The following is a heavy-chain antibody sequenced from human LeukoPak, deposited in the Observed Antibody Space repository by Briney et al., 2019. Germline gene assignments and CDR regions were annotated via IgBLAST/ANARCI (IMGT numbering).Heavy chain of an antibody. V-gene: IGHV3-23*01. CDR3: AKRLGEQGTVITGGYFDN. CDR2: ITGTGGTT. D-gene: IGHD4-23*01. J-gene: IGHJ4*02. CDR1: GFTFSTYA. Sequence: GGSLRLSCAASGFTFSTYAMTWIRQAPGKGLEWVSAITGTGGTTYYADSVKGRFTISRDNSKNTLYLQMNSLRAEDTALYYCAKRLGEQGTVITGGYFDNWGQGILVTVSS.